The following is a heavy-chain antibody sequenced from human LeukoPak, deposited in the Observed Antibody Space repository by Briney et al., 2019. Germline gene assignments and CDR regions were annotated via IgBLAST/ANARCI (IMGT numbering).Heavy chain of an antibody. CDR3: ARGGWGSGYDDY. CDR2: MNPSSGNT. V-gene: IGHV1-8*03. D-gene: IGHD5-12*01. Sequence: ASVKVSCKASGYTFTSYDINWVRQATGQGLEWMGWMNPSSGNTGYAQKFQGRVTITRNTSISTAYMELSSLRSEDTAVYYCARGGWGSGYDDYWGQGTLVTVSS. CDR1: GYTFTSYD. J-gene: IGHJ4*02.